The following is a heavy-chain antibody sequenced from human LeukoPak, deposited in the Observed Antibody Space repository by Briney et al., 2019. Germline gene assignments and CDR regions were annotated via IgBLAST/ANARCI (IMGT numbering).Heavy chain of an antibody. D-gene: IGHD3-22*01. Sequence: GGSLRLSCEASGFTFSSYAMIWVRQAPGKGLEWVSVIYSGGSTHYADSVKGRFTISRDNSKDTVHLQMNSLRAEDTAVYYCARDWPPYDSSGYLDYWGQGTLVTVSS. CDR3: ARDWPPYDSSGYLDY. CDR1: GFTFSSYA. J-gene: IGHJ4*02. CDR2: IYSGGST. V-gene: IGHV3-66*01.